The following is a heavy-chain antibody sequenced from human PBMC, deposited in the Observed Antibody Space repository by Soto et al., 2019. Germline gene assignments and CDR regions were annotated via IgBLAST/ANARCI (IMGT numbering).Heavy chain of an antibody. V-gene: IGHV1-69*06. CDR1: GGTFNNFA. D-gene: IGHD3-16*01. CDR2: IIHVFGRP. Sequence: QVQLVQSGAEVKKPGSSVKVSCKPSGGTFNNFAISWVRQAPGQGPEWMGGIIHVFGRPSYAQLFQGRGTNNADKSTSTVYMSLSSLTSEDTAVYYGARDTRVTVVHYYSAMDVWGQGTAVTVSS. CDR3: ARDTRVTVVHYYSAMDV. J-gene: IGHJ6*02.